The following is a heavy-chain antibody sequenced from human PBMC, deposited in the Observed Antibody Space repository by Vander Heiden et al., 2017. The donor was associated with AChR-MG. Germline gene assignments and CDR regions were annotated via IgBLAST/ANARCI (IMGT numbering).Heavy chain of an antibody. CDR2: ISYDGSNK. Sequence: QVQLVESGGGVVQPGRSLRLTCAASGFTFSSYGMHWVRQAPGKGLEWVAVISYDGSNKYYADSVKGRFTISRDNSKNTLYLQMNSLRAEDTAVYYCAKQWLALGYWGQGTLVTVSS. CDR1: GFTFSSYG. J-gene: IGHJ4*02. CDR3: AKQWLALGY. D-gene: IGHD6-19*01. V-gene: IGHV3-30*18.